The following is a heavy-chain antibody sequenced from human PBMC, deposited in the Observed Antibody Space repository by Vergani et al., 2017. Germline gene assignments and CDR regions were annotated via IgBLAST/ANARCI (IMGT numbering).Heavy chain of an antibody. CDR1: GGSISSGGYY. J-gene: IGHJ4*02. D-gene: IGHD6-13*01. Sequence: QVQLQESGPGLVKPSQTLSLTCTVSGGSISSGGYYWSWIRQHPGKGLEWIGYIYYSGSTYYTPSLKSRVTISVDTSKNQFSLKLSSVTAADTAVYYCARTTLAAAAHIFDYWGQGTLVTVSS. CDR3: ARTTLAAAAHIFDY. CDR2: IYYSGST. V-gene: IGHV4-31*03.